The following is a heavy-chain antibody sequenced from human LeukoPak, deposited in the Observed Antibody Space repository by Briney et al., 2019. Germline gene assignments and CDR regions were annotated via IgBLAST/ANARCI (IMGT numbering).Heavy chain of an antibody. CDR2: ISSSSSYI. V-gene: IGHV3-21*01. CDR3: AREGVAVAGTGPYYYYGMDV. D-gene: IGHD6-19*01. J-gene: IGHJ6*02. CDR1: GFTFSSYS. Sequence: PGGSLRLSCAASGFTFSSYSMGWVRQAPGKGLEWVSSISSSSSYIYYADSVKGRFTISRDNAKNSLYLQMNSLRAEDTAVYYCAREGVAVAGTGPYYYYGMDVWGQGTTVTVSS.